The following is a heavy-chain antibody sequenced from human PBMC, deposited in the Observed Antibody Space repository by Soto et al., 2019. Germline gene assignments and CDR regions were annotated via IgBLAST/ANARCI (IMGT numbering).Heavy chain of an antibody. D-gene: IGHD1-26*01. CDR2: ISGDGGSI. CDR3: VKAVGPTAPSSRIFDY. V-gene: IGHV3-23*01. Sequence: GPLRLSCVASGFTFSNCAMSWVRQAPGKGLEWVSIISGDGGSIYYADSVEGRFTISRDNSKNTLNLQMSSLRAGDTAVYYCVKAVGPTAPSSRIFDYWGLGTLVTVSS. J-gene: IGHJ4*02. CDR1: GFTFSNCA.